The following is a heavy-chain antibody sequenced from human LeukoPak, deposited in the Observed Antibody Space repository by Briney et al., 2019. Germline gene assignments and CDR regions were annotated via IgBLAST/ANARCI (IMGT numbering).Heavy chain of an antibody. D-gene: IGHD5-18*01. CDR1: GYTLSELS. CDR3: ATVGYSYGIPLHY. CDR2: FDPEDGET. V-gene: IGHV1-24*01. Sequence: ASVKVSCKVSGYTLSELSMHWVRQAPGKGLEWMGGFDPEDGETIYAQKFQGRVTMTEDTTTDTAYMELTSLRSEGTVVYYCATVGYSYGIPLHYWGQGTLVTVSS. J-gene: IGHJ4*02.